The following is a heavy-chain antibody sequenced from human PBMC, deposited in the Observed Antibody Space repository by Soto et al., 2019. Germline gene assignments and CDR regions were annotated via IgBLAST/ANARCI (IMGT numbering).Heavy chain of an antibody. CDR2: IYYSGST. CDR3: ARLLFEYSSSSFDY. J-gene: IGHJ4*02. V-gene: IGHV4-59*08. Sequence: SETLSLTCTVSGGSISSYYWSWIRQPPGKGLEWIGYIYYSGSTNYNPSLKSRVTISVDTSKNQFSLKLSSVTAADTAVYYCARLLFEYSSSSFDYWGQGTLVTVSS. CDR1: GGSISSYY. D-gene: IGHD6-6*01.